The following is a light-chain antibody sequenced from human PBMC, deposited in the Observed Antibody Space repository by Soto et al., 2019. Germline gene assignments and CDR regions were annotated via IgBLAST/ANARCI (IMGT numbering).Light chain of an antibody. CDR1: NIGSKS. V-gene: IGLV3-21*02. CDR2: DDS. CDR3: QVWDSRSDHYV. Sequence: SYELTQPPSVSVAPGQTARLTCAGDNIGSKSVHWYQQKPGQAPVMVVYDDSDRPSGIPERFSGSNSGNTATLTISRVEAGDEADYFCQVWDSRSDHYVFGPGTKVTVL. J-gene: IGLJ1*01.